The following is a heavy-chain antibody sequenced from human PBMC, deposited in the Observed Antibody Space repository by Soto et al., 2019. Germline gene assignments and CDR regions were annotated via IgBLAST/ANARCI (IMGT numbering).Heavy chain of an antibody. V-gene: IGHV4-39*01. CDR2: IYYSGST. CDR1: GGSISSSSYY. D-gene: IGHD6-13*01. CDR3: ARHEPHIAAAGKGWFDP. Sequence: SETLSLTCTVSGGSISSSSYYWGWIRQPPGKGLEWIGSIYYSGSTYYNPSLKSRVTISVDTSKNQFSLKLSSVTAADTAVYYCARHEPHIAAAGKGWFDPWGQGTLVTVSS. J-gene: IGHJ5*02.